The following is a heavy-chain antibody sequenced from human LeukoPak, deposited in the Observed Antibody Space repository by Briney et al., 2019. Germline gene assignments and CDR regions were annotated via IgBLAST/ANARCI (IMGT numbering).Heavy chain of an antibody. Sequence: GGSLRLSCAASGITFSSYAMSWVRQAPGKGLEWVSAISGSGGSTYYADSVKGRFTISRDNSKNTLYLQMNSLRAEDTAVYYCAKDLRSSGWYHYFDYWGQGTLVTVSS. J-gene: IGHJ4*02. CDR1: GITFSSYA. CDR2: ISGSGGST. D-gene: IGHD6-19*01. V-gene: IGHV3-23*01. CDR3: AKDLRSSGWYHYFDY.